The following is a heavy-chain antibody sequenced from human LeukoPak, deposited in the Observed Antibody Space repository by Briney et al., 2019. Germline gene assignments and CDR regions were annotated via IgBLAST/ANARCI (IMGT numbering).Heavy chain of an antibody. D-gene: IGHD3-10*01. V-gene: IGHV4-38-2*01. Sequence: SETLSLTCAVSGYSISSGYYWGWIRQPPGKGLEWIGSIYHSGSTYYNPSLKSRVTISVDTSKNQFSLKLSSVTAADTAVYYCARLWFGTYYYYYMDVWGKGTTVTVSS. CDR3: ARLWFGTYYYYYMDV. CDR2: IYHSGST. J-gene: IGHJ6*03. CDR1: GYSISSGYY.